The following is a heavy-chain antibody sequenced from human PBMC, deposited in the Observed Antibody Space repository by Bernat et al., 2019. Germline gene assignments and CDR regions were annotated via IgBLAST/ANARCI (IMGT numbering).Heavy chain of an antibody. CDR2: ISGSGGST. V-gene: IGHV3-23*04. Sequence: EVQLVESGGGLVQPGGSLRLYCAASGFTFSSYAMSWVRQAPGKGLEWVSAISGSGGSTYYADSVKGRFTISRDNSKNTLYLQMNSMRAEDTAVYYCAKSSRYDILTGVWFDPWGQGTLVTVSS. D-gene: IGHD3-9*01. J-gene: IGHJ5*02. CDR3: AKSSRYDILTGVWFDP. CDR1: GFTFSSYA.